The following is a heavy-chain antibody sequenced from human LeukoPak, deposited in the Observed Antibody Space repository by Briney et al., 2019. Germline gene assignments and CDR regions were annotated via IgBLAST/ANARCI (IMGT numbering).Heavy chain of an antibody. D-gene: IGHD6-13*01. CDR3: AREGLYSSSWYWADY. Sequence: ASVKVSYKASGYTFTIYGISWVRQAPGQGLEWMGWISAYNGNTNYAQKLQGRVTMTTDASTSTAYMELRRLRSDDTAVYYCAREGLYSSSWYWADYWGQGTLVTVSS. CDR2: ISAYNGNT. V-gene: IGHV1-18*01. J-gene: IGHJ4*02. CDR1: GYTFTIYG.